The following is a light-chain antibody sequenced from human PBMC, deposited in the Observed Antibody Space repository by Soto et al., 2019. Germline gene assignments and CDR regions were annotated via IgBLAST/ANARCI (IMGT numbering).Light chain of an antibody. CDR2: DVS. J-gene: IGKJ2*01. CDR3: HQYNSFPYT. CDR1: QTISSW. V-gene: IGKV1-5*01. Sequence: DIHMTQSPSTLSASVGDRVTITCRASQTISSWLAWYQQKPGKAPKLLIFDVSSLESGVPSRFSGSGSGTEFTLTIRSLQPDDFATYYCHQYNSFPYTFGQGTKLEIQ.